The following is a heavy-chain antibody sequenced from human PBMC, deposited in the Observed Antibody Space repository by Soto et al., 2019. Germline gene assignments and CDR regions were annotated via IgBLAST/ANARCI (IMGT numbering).Heavy chain of an antibody. CDR1: GETICSYD. D-gene: IGHD2-15*01. Sequence: PSETLSLTCTVSGETICSYDWSWIRKPPGKGLEWIGYIYYSGSTNYNPSLKSRVTISVDTSKNQFSLKLSSVTAADTAVYYCARSYRRYCSGGSCYSYYYYYMDVWGKGTTVTVSS. CDR3: ARSYRRYCSGGSCYSYYYYYMDV. CDR2: IYYSGST. V-gene: IGHV4-59*01. J-gene: IGHJ6*03.